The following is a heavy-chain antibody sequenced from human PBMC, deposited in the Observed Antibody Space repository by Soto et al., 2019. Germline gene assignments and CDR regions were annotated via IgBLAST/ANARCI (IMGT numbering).Heavy chain of an antibody. CDR2: IYHSGTT. V-gene: IGHV4-38-2*01. D-gene: IGHD1-26*01. CDR1: AESISSGYY. J-gene: IGHJ2*01. CDR3: ARVVAALVGATDWYFDL. Sequence: SETLSLTCAVSAESISSGYYWAWIRQPPGKWLEWIGSIYHSGTTYYNPSLKSRVTISVDTSKNQFSLKLSSVTAADTAVYYCARVVAALVGATDWYFDLWGRGTLVTAPQ.